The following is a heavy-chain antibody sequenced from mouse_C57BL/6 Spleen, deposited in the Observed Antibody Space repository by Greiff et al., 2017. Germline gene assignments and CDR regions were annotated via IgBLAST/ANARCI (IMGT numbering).Heavy chain of an antibody. CDR1: GYTFTDYY. D-gene: IGHD2-4*01. CDR2: INPNNGGT. V-gene: IGHV1-26*01. J-gene: IGHJ4*01. CDR3: ARRDYDYERDYAMDY. Sequence: EVQLQQSGPELVKPGASVKISCKASGYTFTDYYMNWVKQSHGKSLEWIGDINPNNGGTSYNQKFKGKATLTVDKSSSTAYMELRSLTSEDSAVYYCARRDYDYERDYAMDYWGQGTSVTVSS.